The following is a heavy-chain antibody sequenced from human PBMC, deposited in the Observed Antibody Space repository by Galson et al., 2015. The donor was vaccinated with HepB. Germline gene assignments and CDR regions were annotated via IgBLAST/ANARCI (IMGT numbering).Heavy chain of an antibody. Sequence: SLRLSCAASGFTFSRYWMSWVRQAPGKGLEWVANIKHDGSEKYYVDSVKGRFTISRDNAKNSLYLQMNSLRAEDTAVYYCARDAIVCTNGVCYTWYYGMDVWGQGTTVTVSS. J-gene: IGHJ6*02. D-gene: IGHD2-8*01. CDR2: IKHDGSEK. V-gene: IGHV3-7*03. CDR1: GFTFSRYW. CDR3: ARDAIVCTNGVCYTWYYGMDV.